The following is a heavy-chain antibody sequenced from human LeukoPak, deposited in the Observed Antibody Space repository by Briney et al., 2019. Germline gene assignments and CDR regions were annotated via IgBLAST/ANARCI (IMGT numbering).Heavy chain of an antibody. J-gene: IGHJ6*03. CDR3: ARERDEVVPAAIYYYYYMDV. V-gene: IGHV4-59*01. D-gene: IGHD2-2*02. CDR1: GGSISSYY. Sequence: PSETLSLTCTVPGGSISSYYWSWIRQPPGKGLEWIGYIYYSGSTNYNPSLKSRVTISVDTSKNQFSLKLSSVTAADTAVYYCARERDEVVPAAIYYYYYMDVWGKGTTVTASS. CDR2: IYYSGST.